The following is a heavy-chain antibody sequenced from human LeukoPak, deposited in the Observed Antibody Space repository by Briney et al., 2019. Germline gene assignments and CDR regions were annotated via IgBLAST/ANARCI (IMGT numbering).Heavy chain of an antibody. CDR3: ARAAERLPGHYYMDV. CDR2: IIPIFGTA. Sequence: SVKVSCKASGGTFSSYAISWVRQAPGQGLEWMGGIIPIFGTANYAQKFQGRVTTTADEPTSTAYMELSSLRSEDTAVYYCARAAERLPGHYYMDVWGKGTTVTVSS. D-gene: IGHD6-25*01. CDR1: GGTFSSYA. V-gene: IGHV1-69*01. J-gene: IGHJ6*03.